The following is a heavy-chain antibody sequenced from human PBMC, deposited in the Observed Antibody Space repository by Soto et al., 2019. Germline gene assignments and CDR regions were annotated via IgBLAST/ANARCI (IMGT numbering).Heavy chain of an antibody. CDR1: GGTFSSYA. D-gene: IGHD6-19*01. J-gene: IGHJ5*02. CDR3: ARKDSSGWTVGDGNWFDH. V-gene: IGHV1-69*01. Sequence: QVQLVQSGAEVKKPGSSVKVSCKASGGTFSSYAISWVRQAPGQGLEWMGGIIPIFGTANYAQKFQGRVTITADESTSTADMELSSLRSEDTAVYYCARKDSSGWTVGDGNWFDHWGQGTLVTVSS. CDR2: IIPIFGTA.